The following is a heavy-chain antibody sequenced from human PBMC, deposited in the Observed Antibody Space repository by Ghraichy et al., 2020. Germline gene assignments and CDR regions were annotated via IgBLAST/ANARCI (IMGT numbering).Heavy chain of an antibody. CDR2: INQDGSQT. CDR3: ATTPYGGADC. D-gene: IGHD4-23*01. J-gene: IGHJ4*02. V-gene: IGHV3-7*02. Sequence: GGSLRLSCAGSGFTFSHYWMSWVRQAPGKALEWVANINQDGSQTYFVDSVKGRFTVSKDNARNSLSLQMNSLRPDDTAVYYCATTPYGGADCWGQGTLVTVSS. CDR1: GFTFSHYW.